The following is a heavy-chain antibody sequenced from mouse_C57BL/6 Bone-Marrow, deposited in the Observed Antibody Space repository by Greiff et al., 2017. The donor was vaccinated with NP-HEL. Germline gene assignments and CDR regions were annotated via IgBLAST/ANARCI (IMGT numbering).Heavy chain of an antibody. V-gene: IGHV1-15*01. Sequence: VQLQQSGAELVRPGASVTLSCKASGYTFTDYEMHWVKQTPVHGLEWIGAIDPETGGTAYNQKFKGKAILTADKSSSTAYMELRSLTSEDSAVYYCTRGAYYYGSSLRYFDVWGTGTTVTVSS. CDR2: IDPETGGT. CDR1: GYTFTDYE. J-gene: IGHJ1*03. D-gene: IGHD1-1*01. CDR3: TRGAYYYGSSLRYFDV.